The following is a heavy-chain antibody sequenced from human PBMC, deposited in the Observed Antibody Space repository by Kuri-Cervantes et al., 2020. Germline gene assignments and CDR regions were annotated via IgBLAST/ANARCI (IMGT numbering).Heavy chain of an antibody. D-gene: IGHD1-7*01. V-gene: IGHV1-69*05. J-gene: IGHJ6*03. Sequence: SVKVSCKASGYTFTSYAISWVRQAPGQGLEWMGGIIPIFGTANYAQKFQGRVTITRDTSASTAYMELSSLRSEDTAVYYCARELPIGWNYAGYYMDVWGKGTTVTVSS. CDR1: GYTFTSYA. CDR2: IIPIFGTA. CDR3: ARELPIGWNYAGYYMDV.